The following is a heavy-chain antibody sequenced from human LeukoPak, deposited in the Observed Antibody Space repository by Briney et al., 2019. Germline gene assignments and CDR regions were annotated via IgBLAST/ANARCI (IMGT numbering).Heavy chain of an antibody. CDR1: GGTFSSYA. V-gene: IGHV1-69*05. D-gene: IGHD4-11*01. Sequence: AVKVSCKASGGTFSSYAISWVRQAPGQGLEWMGGIIPIFGTANYAQKFQGRVTITTDESTSTAYMELSSLRSEDTAVYYCARELQADYYYYMDVWGKGTTVTVSS. CDR3: ARELQADYYYYMDV. J-gene: IGHJ6*03. CDR2: IIPIFGTA.